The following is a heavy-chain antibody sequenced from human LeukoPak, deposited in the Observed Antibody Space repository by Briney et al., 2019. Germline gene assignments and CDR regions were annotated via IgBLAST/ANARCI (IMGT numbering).Heavy chain of an antibody. CDR2: ISSSSSYI. CDR3: ARRAPSHDFDD. V-gene: IGHV3-21*01. J-gene: IGHJ4*02. CDR1: GFTFSSYS. Sequence: GGSLRLSCAASGFTFSSYSMNWVRQAPGKGLEWVSSISSSSSYIYYADSVKGRFTISRGNAKNSLYLQMNSLRVEDTALYYCARRAPSHDFDDWGQGTLVTVSS.